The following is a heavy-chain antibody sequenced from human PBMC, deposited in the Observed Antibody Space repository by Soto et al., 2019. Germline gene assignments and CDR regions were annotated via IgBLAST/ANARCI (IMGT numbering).Heavy chain of an antibody. CDR1: GFTFSSYG. V-gene: IGHV3-33*01. CDR3: ARDGDVNTGFGKDY. J-gene: IGHJ4*02. CDR2: IWHDGGNK. Sequence: QVQLVESGGGVVQPGRSLRLSCAASGFTFSSYGMHWVRQAPGKGLEWVAFIWHDGGNKFYSESVKGRFTISRDNSNNTLCLQMTSLSAQDTAMYYCARDGDVNTGFGKDYWGQGTLVTVSS. D-gene: IGHD3-16*01.